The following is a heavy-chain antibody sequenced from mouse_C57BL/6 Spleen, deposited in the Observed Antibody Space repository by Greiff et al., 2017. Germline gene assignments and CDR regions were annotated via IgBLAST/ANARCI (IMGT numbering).Heavy chain of an antibody. CDR1: GYTFTDYE. D-gene: IGHD1-1*01. V-gene: IGHV1-15*01. J-gene: IGHJ3*01. CDR3: TRSNYYGSSVFAY. Sequence: VKVVESGAELVRPGASVTLSCKASGYTFTDYEMHWVKQTPVHGLEWIGAIDPETGGTAYNQKFKGKAILTADKSSSTAYMELRSLTSEDSAVYYCTRSNYYGSSVFAYWGQGTLVTVSA. CDR2: IDPETGGT.